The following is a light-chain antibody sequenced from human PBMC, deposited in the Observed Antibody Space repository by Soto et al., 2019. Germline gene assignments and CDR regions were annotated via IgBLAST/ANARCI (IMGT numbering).Light chain of an antibody. CDR2: DTS. V-gene: IGLV7-46*01. Sequence: QAVVTQEPSLTVSPGGTVTLTCGSSTGGVTSGHYPYWFQQKPCQAPRTLIYDTSNKHSWTPARFSGSLLGGKAALTLSGAQPEDEADYNCLLSYSGPWVFGGGTKLTVL. CDR3: LLSYSGPWV. J-gene: IGLJ3*02. CDR1: TGGVTSGHY.